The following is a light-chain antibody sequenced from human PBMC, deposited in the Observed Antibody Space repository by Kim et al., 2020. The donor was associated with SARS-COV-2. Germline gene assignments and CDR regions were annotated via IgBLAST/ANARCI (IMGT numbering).Light chain of an antibody. CDR1: SLRSYY. CDR3: QSRDSGGNVL. Sequence: SSELTQDPAVSVPLGQTVRITCQGDSLRSYYATWYQQRPRQAPVLVIYGRNNQPSGIPDRFSGSSSGNTASLTISGAQAEDEAGFYCQSRDSGGNVLFGGGTQLTVL. J-gene: IGLJ2*01. V-gene: IGLV3-19*01. CDR2: GRN.